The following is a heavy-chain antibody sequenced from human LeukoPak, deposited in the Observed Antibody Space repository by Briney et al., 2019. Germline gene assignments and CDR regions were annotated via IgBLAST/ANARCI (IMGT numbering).Heavy chain of an antibody. V-gene: IGHV3-30*02. D-gene: IGHD3-10*01. Sequence: GGSLRLPCAASGFTFSSYGMHWVRQAPGKGLEWVAFIRYDGSNKYYADSVKGRFTISRDNSKNTLYLEMNSLRVEDTTVYYCARDVSFWGQGTLVTVSS. J-gene: IGHJ4*02. CDR2: IRYDGSNK. CDR1: GFTFSSYG. CDR3: ARDVSF.